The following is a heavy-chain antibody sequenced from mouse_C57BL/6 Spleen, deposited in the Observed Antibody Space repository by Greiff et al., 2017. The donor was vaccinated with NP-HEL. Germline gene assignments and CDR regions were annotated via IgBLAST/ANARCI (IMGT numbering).Heavy chain of an antibody. CDR1: GFTFSNYW. J-gene: IGHJ3*01. CDR2: IRLKSDNYAT. V-gene: IGHV6-3*01. Sequence: EVKLEESGGGLVQPGGSMKLSCVASGFTFSNYWMNWVRQSPEKGLEWVAQIRLKSDNYATHYAESVKGRFTISRDDSKSSVYLQMNNLRAEDTGIYYCTETSNYSWFAYWGQGTLVTVSA. D-gene: IGHD2-5*01. CDR3: TETSNYSWFAY.